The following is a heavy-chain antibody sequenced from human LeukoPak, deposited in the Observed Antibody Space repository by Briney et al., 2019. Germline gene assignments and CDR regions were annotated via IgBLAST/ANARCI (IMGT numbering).Heavy chain of an antibody. D-gene: IGHD5-18*01. CDR1: GYTFTSYD. Sequence: ASVKVSCKASGYTFTSYDINWVRQATGQGLEWMGWMNPNSGNTGYAQKFQGRVTMIRDTSISTAYMELSRLGSDDTAVYYCARLITAMASDYWGQGTLVTVSS. J-gene: IGHJ4*02. CDR2: MNPNSGNT. CDR3: ARLITAMASDY. V-gene: IGHV1-8*02.